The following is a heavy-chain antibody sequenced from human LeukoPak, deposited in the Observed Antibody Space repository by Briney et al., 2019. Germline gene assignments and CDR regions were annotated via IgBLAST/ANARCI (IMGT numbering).Heavy chain of an antibody. CDR2: VYNGGT. J-gene: IGHJ6*03. D-gene: IGHD1-26*01. V-gene: IGHV4-4*07. Sequence: SETLSLTCVVSGGSINSDFWSWIRQPAGKGLEWIGRVYNGGTNYHPSLKSRVTISIDTAKNQFSLRVRSVTAADTAIYYCAGGNSGSSAKILYYYYMDVWGKGTTVTVSS. CDR3: AGGNSGSSAKILYYYYMDV. CDR1: GGSINSDF.